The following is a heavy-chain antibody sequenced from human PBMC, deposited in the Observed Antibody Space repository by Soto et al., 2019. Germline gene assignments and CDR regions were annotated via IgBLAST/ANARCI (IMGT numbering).Heavy chain of an antibody. CDR2: LSYLGTT. J-gene: IGHJ5*02. V-gene: IGHV4-39*07. D-gene: IGHD6-13*01. CDR3: ARVLSSSSWYWFDP. CDR1: NDSIRSGTYY. Sequence: SETLSLTCTVSNDSIRSGTYYWAWIRQPPGRGLEWMGSLSYLGTTDYNPSLKSRVTISVDTAKNQFSLKLSSVTAADTAVYYCARVLSSSSWYWFDPWGQGTLVTVSS.